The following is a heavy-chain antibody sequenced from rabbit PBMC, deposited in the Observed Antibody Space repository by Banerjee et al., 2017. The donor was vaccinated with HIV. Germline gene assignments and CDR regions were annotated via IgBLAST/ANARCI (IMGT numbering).Heavy chain of an antibody. V-gene: IGHV1S45*01. CDR1: GFTISSSYW. J-gene: IGHJ4*01. D-gene: IGHD4-1*01. Sequence: QEQLVESGGGLVQPEGSLALTCKASGFTISSSYWMSWVRQAPGKGLEWIGCIYGGSGSTYYASWAKGRFTISKTSSTTVTLQMTSLTAADTATYFCARDRLAGYFFDLWGPGTLVTVS. CDR3: ARDRLAGYFFDL. CDR2: IYGGSGST.